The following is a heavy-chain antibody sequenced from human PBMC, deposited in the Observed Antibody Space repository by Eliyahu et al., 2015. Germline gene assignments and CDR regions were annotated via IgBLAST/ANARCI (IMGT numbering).Heavy chain of an antibody. CDR2: IGTAGDP. Sequence: EXQLVESGGXLVQPGGSLXXXXAASGFTFSXYDMHWVRQXTGKGLEWVSAIGTAGDPYYPGSVKGRFTISRENAKNSLYLQMNSLRAGDTAVYYCARGYYYGMDVWGQGTTVTVSS. CDR1: GFTFSXYD. J-gene: IGHJ6*02. CDR3: ARGYYYGMDV. V-gene: IGHV3-13*05.